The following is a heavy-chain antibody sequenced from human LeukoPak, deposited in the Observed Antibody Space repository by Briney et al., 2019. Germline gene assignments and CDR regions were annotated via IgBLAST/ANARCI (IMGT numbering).Heavy chain of an antibody. D-gene: IGHD5-12*01. J-gene: IGHJ4*02. Sequence: PSETLSLTCTVSGGSISSSSHSWGWIRQPPGKGLEWIGSVSHSGSINYDPSLKNRVTTVDTSKNQFSLKLSSVTAADTAVYYCWAIVTTIKLDFWGQGTLVTVSS. CDR3: WAIVTTIKLDF. V-gene: IGHV4-39*01. CDR1: GGSISSSSHS. CDR2: VSHSGSI.